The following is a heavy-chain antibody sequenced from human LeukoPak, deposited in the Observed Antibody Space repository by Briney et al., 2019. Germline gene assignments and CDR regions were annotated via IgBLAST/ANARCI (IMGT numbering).Heavy chain of an antibody. CDR1: GLTFSSYG. Sequence: PGGSLRLSCAASGLTFSSYGMHWVRQAPGKGLEWVGHIKNKANSYITEYAASVKGRFTISRDDSKNSLFLQMNSLKTDDTAVYYCARFRGFYYGLDLWGQGTTVIVSS. D-gene: IGHD3-10*01. CDR3: ARFRGFYYGLDL. V-gene: IGHV3-72*01. J-gene: IGHJ6*02. CDR2: IKNKANSYIT.